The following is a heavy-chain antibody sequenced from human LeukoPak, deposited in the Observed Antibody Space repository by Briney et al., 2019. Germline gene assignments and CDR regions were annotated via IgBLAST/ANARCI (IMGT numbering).Heavy chain of an antibody. CDR3: ARSSGYPFFDY. J-gene: IGHJ4*02. CDR1: GFTFSDYS. Sequence: GGSLRLSCEASGFTFSDYSMNWVRQAPGEGQEWLSYITSTSDTIYYADSVKGRFTSSRDNAKNSVYLQMNSLRAEDTAVYYCARSSGYPFFDYWGQGTLVTVSS. CDR2: ITSTSDTI. D-gene: IGHD3-22*01. V-gene: IGHV3-48*01.